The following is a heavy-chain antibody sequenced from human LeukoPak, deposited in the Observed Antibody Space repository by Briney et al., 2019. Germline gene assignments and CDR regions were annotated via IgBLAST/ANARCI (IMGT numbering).Heavy chain of an antibody. Sequence: GGSLRVSCAASGFTFSSYAMSWVRQAPGKGLEWVSAISSSGSSTFYADSVKGRFTASRDNSKSTLYLQMNSLRAEDTAVYYCAKGKGIQIWPYYFDYWGQGTLVTVSS. V-gene: IGHV3-23*01. CDR3: AKGKGIQIWPYYFDY. D-gene: IGHD5-18*01. CDR2: ISSSGSST. CDR1: GFTFSSYA. J-gene: IGHJ4*02.